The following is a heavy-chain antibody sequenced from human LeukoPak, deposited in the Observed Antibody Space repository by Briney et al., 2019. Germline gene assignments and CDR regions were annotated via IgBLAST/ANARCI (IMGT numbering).Heavy chain of an antibody. CDR1: GDSLTTDDSF. J-gene: IGHJ3*02. D-gene: IGHD1-1*01. V-gene: IGHV4-31*03. CDR3: ARDGYINDAFDI. CDR2: IHYRGTT. Sequence: SETLSLTCTVSGDSLTTDDSFWNWIRQFPGKGLEWIGYIHYRGTTNYNPSLKSRLSMSIDMSKDQFSLNLTSVTAADTAIYYCARDGYINDAFDIWGQGIVVTVSS.